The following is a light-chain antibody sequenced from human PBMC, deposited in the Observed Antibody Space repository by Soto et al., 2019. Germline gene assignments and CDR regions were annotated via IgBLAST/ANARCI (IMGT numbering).Light chain of an antibody. CDR2: GAS. CDR3: QQYNNWPPSII. V-gene: IGKV3-15*01. J-gene: IGKJ5*01. Sequence: VMTQSPATLSVSQGERITLPCRASESVSSNLAWYQQRPGQAPRLLIYGASSRATETPLRFRGSGSGTEFTLTISSLQSEDLAVYYCQQYNNWPPSIIFGPGTRLEIK. CDR1: ESVSSN.